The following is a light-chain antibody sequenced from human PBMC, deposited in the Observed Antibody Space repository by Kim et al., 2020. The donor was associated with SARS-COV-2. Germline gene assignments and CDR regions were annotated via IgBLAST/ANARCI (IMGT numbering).Light chain of an antibody. CDR1: SSDVGGYNY. V-gene: IGLV2-14*03. CDR2: DVT. Sequence: GQSITIACTGTSSDVGGYNYVSWYRQHPGEAPKLMIYDVTKRPSGVSNRFSGSRSGNTASLTISGLQAEDEADCYCSSFTSSSTYVFGTGTKVTVL. CDR3: SSFTSSSTYV. J-gene: IGLJ1*01.